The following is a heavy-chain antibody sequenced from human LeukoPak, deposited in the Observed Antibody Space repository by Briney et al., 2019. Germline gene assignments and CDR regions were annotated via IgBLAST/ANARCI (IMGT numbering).Heavy chain of an antibody. CDR2: INWNGGST. V-gene: IGHV3-20*04. CDR3: ARPPTIKVVGDAFDI. Sequence: GGSLRLSCSASGFTFDDYGMSWVRQAPGKGLEWVPGINWNGGSTGYADSVKGRFTISRDHAKNSLYLQMNSLRAEDTALYYCARPPTIKVVGDAFDIWGQGTMVTVSS. CDR1: GFTFDDYG. D-gene: IGHD3-22*01. J-gene: IGHJ3*02.